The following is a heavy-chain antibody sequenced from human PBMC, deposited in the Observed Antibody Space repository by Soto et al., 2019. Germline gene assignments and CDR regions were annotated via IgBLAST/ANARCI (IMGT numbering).Heavy chain of an antibody. V-gene: IGHV1-18*01. D-gene: IGHD6-19*01. CDR3: AREVVSSGYYFFRFDP. Sequence: ASVKVSCKASGYTFTNYGVTWVRQAPGQGLEWMGWINVYNGNTDYAQNLQGRVTMTTDTSASTAYMELRSLRSDDTAMYYCAREVVSSGYYFFRFDPWGQGTLVTVSS. CDR1: GYTFTNYG. CDR2: INVYNGNT. J-gene: IGHJ5*02.